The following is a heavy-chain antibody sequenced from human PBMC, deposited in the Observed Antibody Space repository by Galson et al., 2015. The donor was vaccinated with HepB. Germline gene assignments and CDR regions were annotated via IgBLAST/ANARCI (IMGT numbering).Heavy chain of an antibody. V-gene: IGHV1-69*04. D-gene: IGHD2-2*01. Sequence: SVKVSCKASGGTFSSYAISWVRQAPGQGLEWMGRIIPILGIANYAQKFQGRVTITADKSTSTAYMELSSLRSGDTAVYYCARAKYCSSTSCSYYYYYMDVWGKGTTVTVSS. CDR2: IIPILGIA. CDR1: GGTFSSYA. CDR3: ARAKYCSSTSCSYYYYYMDV. J-gene: IGHJ6*03.